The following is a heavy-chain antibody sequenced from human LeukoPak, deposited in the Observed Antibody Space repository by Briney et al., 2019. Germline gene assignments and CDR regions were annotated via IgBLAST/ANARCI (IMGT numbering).Heavy chain of an antibody. CDR3: AREGYDFWSGYLLYYFDY. V-gene: IGHV1-69*13. Sequence: ASVKVSCKTSGYTFITFYIHWVRQAPGQGLEWMGGIIPIFGTANYAQKFQGRVTITADESTSTAYMELSSLRSEDTAVYYCAREGYDFWSGYLLYYFDYWGQGTLVTVSS. CDR1: GYTFITFY. D-gene: IGHD3-3*01. J-gene: IGHJ4*02. CDR2: IIPIFGTA.